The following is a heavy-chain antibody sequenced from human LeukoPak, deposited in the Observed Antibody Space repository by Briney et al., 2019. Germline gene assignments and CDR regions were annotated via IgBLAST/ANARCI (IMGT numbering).Heavy chain of an antibody. CDR1: GYTFTSYG. CDR2: ISAYNGNT. CDR3: ARVPLPRITMIVVVSPPDY. J-gene: IGHJ4*02. D-gene: IGHD3-22*01. V-gene: IGHV1-18*01. Sequence: ASVKVSCMASGYTFTSYGISWVRQAPGQGLEWMGWISAYNGNTNYAQKLQGRVTMTTDTSTSTAYMELRSLRSDDTAVYYCARVPLPRITMIVVVSPPDYWGQGTLVTVSS.